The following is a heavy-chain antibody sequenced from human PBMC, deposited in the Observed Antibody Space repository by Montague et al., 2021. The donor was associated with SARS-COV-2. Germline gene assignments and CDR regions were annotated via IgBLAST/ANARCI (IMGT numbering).Heavy chain of an antibody. CDR1: GGSITTSNW. D-gene: IGHD4/OR15-4a*01. V-gene: IGHV4-4*02. Sequence: SETRSLTCGVSGGSITTSNWWSWFRQAPGKGLEWIGEVYHGGSTSYNPWLKSRVTFSMDRSKNQFSLTLTSATAADTAVYYCARGPDYGGGTFQDWFDPWGQGTLVTVTS. CDR2: VYHGGST. J-gene: IGHJ5*02. CDR3: ARGPDYGGGTFQDWFDP.